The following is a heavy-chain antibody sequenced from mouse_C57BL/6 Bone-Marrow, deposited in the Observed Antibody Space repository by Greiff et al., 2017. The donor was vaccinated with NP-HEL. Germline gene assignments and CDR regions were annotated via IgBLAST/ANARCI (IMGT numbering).Heavy chain of an antibody. J-gene: IGHJ2*01. CDR2: IDPSDSYT. CDR1: GYTFTSYW. CDR3: ARERGWDGFDY. Sequence: VQLQQPGAELVKPGASVKLSCKASGYTFTSYWMQWVKQRPGQGLEWIGEIDPSDSYTNYNQKFKGKATLTVDTSSSTAYMQLSSLTSEDSAVDYCARERGWDGFDYWGQGTTLTVSS. V-gene: IGHV1-50*01. D-gene: IGHD4-1*01.